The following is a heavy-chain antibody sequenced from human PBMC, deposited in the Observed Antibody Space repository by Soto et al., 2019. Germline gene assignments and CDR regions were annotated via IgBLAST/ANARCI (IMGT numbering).Heavy chain of an antibody. CDR2: INHSGGT. V-gene: IGHV4-34*01. CDR1: GGSFSGYY. Sequence: QVQLQQWGAGLLKPSETLSLTCAVYGGSFSGYYWSWIRQPPGKGLEWIGEINHSGGTNYNPSLKSRVTISVDTSKNQFSLKLSSVTAADTAVYYCAKGKHPDYWGQGTLVTVSS. J-gene: IGHJ4*02. CDR3: AKGKHPDY.